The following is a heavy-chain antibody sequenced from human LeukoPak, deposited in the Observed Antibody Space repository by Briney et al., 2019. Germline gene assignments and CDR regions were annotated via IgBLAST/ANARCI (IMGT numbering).Heavy chain of an antibody. CDR2: ISSNGGST. D-gene: IGHD3-3*01. CDR1: GFTFSSYA. V-gene: IGHV3-64*01. J-gene: IGHJ4*02. Sequence: GGSLRLSCAASGFTFSSYAMHWVRQAPGKGLEYVSAISSNGGSTYYANSVKGRFTISRDNSKNTLYLQMGGLRAEDTAVYYCARDRNTDFWSGYYTNYFDYWGQGTLVTVSS. CDR3: ARDRNTDFWSGYYTNYFDY.